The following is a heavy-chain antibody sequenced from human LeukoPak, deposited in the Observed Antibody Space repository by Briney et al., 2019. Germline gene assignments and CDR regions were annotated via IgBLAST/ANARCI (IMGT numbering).Heavy chain of an antibody. Sequence: PXGXXXEWIGEINHSGSTNYNPSLKSRVTISVDTSKNQFSLKLSSVTAADTAVYYCARSVRRGSGSYYKDWGQGTLVTVSS. CDR3: ARSVRRGSGSYYKD. J-gene: IGHJ4*02. CDR2: INHSGST. D-gene: IGHD3-10*01. V-gene: IGHV4-34*01.